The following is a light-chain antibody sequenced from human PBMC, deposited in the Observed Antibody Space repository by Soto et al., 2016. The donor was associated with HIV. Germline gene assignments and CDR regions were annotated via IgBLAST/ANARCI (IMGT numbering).Light chain of an antibody. CDR2: GAS. J-gene: IGKJ4*01. Sequence: IRMTQSPSSLSASTGDRVTITCRASQDIDNYLAWFQQKPGKAPKSLIYGASTLQSGVSSKFSDSRSGTDFTLTISSLQPEDFATYFCQQYKTYPLTFGGGTKVQIK. CDR3: QQYKTYPLT. CDR1: QDIDNY. V-gene: IGKV1-16*02.